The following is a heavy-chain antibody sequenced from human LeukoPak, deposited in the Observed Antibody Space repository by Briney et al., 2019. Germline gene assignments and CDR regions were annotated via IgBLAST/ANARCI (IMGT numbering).Heavy chain of an antibody. D-gene: IGHD5-24*01. V-gene: IGHV3-64*01. J-gene: IGHJ4*02. CDR1: GFTFSSYA. CDR3: AKVLGRYCYNVPYYFDY. CDR2: ISSNGGSI. Sequence: PGGSLRLSCAASGFTFSSYAMHWVRQAPGKGLEYVSAISSNGGSIYYANSVKGRFTISRDNAKNTLYLQMGSLRAEYPAVYYCAKVLGRYCYNVPYYFDYWGQGPLVTVSS.